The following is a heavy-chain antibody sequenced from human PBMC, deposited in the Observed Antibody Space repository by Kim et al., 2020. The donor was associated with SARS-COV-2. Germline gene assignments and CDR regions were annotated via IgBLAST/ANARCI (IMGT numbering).Heavy chain of an antibody. J-gene: IGHJ3*02. CDR1: GGSISSSSYY. CDR3: ARGLRYFDWLSRDAFDI. V-gene: IGHV4-39*07. CDR2: IYYSGST. Sequence: SETLSLTCTVSGGSISSSSYYWGWIRQPPGKGLEWIGSIYYSGSTYYNSSLKSRVTISVDTSKNQFSLKLSSVTAADTAVYYCARGLRYFDWLSRDAFDIWGQGTMVTVSS. D-gene: IGHD3-9*01.